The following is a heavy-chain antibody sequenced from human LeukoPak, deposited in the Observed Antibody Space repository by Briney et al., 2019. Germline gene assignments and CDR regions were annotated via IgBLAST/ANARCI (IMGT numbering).Heavy chain of an antibody. CDR1: GGSFSGYY. CDR3: ATADWESFYFDS. CDR2: TSYSEGT. J-gene: IGHJ4*02. V-gene: IGHV4-31*11. D-gene: IGHD1-26*01. Sequence: SETLSLTCAVYGGSFSGYYWNWIRQHPGKGLEWIGFTSYSEGTYYNPLLMSRITISVDRSQNQFSLKMRDVTAADTAVYFCATADWESFYFDSWGQGALVAVSS.